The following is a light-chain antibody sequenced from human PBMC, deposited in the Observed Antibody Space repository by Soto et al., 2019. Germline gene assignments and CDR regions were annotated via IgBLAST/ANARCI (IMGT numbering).Light chain of an antibody. V-gene: IGKV3-15*01. CDR3: QHYDSLPIT. Sequence: DIVMTQSPATLSVAPGERVTFSCRASQGVSRKLAWYQHKPGQAPRLLISGASTGATGIPARFSGSGSGTDFTLTISRLEPEDFAVFYCQHYDSLPITFGQGTRLEIK. CDR1: QGVSRK. CDR2: GAS. J-gene: IGKJ5*01.